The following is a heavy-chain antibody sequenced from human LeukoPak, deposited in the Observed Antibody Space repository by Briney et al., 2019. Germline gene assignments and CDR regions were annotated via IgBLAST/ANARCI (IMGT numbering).Heavy chain of an antibody. CDR3: AKEGPGREGYNPDY. CDR2: ISYDGSNK. J-gene: IGHJ4*02. D-gene: IGHD5-24*01. Sequence: PGGSLRLSCAASGFTFSSYGMHWVRQAPGKGLEWVAVISYDGSNKYYADSVKGRFTISRDNSKNTLYLQMNSLRAEDTAVYYCAKEGPGREGYNPDYRGQGTLVTVSS. V-gene: IGHV3-30*18. CDR1: GFTFSSYG.